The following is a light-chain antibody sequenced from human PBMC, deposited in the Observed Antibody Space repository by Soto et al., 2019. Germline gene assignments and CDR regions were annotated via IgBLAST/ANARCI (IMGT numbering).Light chain of an antibody. J-gene: IGKJ1*01. V-gene: IGKV3D-15*01. CDR1: QSVSSH. CDR3: HQYNSSPRT. CDR2: GAS. Sequence: EIALTQSPDTLSRSTGERATLSCRASQSVSSHLAWYQQKPGQAPRLLIYGASTRATGIPVRFSGSGSGTDFTLTISSLQPEDFGLYYCHQYNSSPRTFGQGTKVDIK.